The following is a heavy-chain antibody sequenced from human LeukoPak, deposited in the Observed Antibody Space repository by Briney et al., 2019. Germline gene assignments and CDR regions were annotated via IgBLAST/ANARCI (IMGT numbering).Heavy chain of an antibody. D-gene: IGHD3-22*01. CDR1: GFTFSSYA. Sequence: GGSLRLSCAASGFTFSSYAMSWVRQAPGKGLEWVSAISGSGGSTYYADSVKGRFTISRDNSKNTLYLQMNSLRAEDTAVYYCAIRRDYYDSSGYPVYFDYWGQGTLVTVSP. J-gene: IGHJ4*02. CDR2: ISGSGGST. CDR3: AIRRDYYDSSGYPVYFDY. V-gene: IGHV3-23*01.